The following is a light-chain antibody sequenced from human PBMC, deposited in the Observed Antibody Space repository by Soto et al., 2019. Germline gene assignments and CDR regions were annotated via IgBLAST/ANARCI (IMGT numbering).Light chain of an antibody. CDR1: QGISTC. CDR2: GAS. Sequence: DIQLTQSPPFLSASVGDRVTITCRSSQGISTCLAWFQQEPGKAPKLLIYGASTLLSGVPSRFSGSGSGTEFTLTISRLQPEDSATYYCQQLHSSPQTFGGGSKVEIK. J-gene: IGKJ4*01. CDR3: QQLHSSPQT. V-gene: IGKV1-9*01.